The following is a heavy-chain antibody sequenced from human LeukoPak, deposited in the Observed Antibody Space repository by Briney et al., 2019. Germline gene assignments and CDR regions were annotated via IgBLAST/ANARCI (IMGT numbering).Heavy chain of an antibody. J-gene: IGHJ4*02. CDR1: GGTFSSYA. CDR2: IIPIFGTA. Sequence: GASVKVSCKASGGTFSSYAISWVRQAPGQGLEWMGGIIPIFGTANYAQKFQGRVTITADASTSTGYMELSSLRSEDTAVYYCASKRGYSYGLDYWGQGTLVTVSS. D-gene: IGHD5-18*01. V-gene: IGHV1-69*13. CDR3: ASKRGYSYGLDY.